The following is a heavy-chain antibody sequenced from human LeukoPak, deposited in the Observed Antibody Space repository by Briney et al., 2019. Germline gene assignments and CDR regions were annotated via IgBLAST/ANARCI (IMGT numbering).Heavy chain of an antibody. J-gene: IGHJ4*02. CDR2: IYYSGST. CDR3: ARSYRSGLEFDY. Sequence: PSETLSLTCTVSGGSISSYYWSWIRQPPGKGLEWIGYIYYSGSTNYNPSLKSRVTISVDTSKNQFSLKLSSVTAADTAVYYCARSYRSGLEFDYWGQGTLVTVSS. D-gene: IGHD6-19*01. V-gene: IGHV4-59*01. CDR1: GGSISSYY.